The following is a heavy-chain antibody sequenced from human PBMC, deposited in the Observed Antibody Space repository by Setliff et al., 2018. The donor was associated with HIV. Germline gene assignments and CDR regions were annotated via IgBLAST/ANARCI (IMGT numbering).Heavy chain of an antibody. CDR1: GGSIINNF. D-gene: IGHD5-18*01. CDR2: IYYSGNT. Sequence: TLSLTCTVSGGSIINNFWSWIRLPPGKGLEYIGYIYYSGNTDYNPSLKSRVTISVDRSKNQFSLKLNSVTAADTAVYYCARSPGVDTNMAFDYWGQGMLVTVSS. V-gene: IGHV4-59*01. CDR3: ARSPGVDTNMAFDY. J-gene: IGHJ4*02.